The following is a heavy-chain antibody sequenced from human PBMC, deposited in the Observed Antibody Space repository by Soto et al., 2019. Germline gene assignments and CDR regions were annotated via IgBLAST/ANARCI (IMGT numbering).Heavy chain of an antibody. V-gene: IGHV1-46*01. CDR3: ARDRLEPITIFGVVNWFDP. CDR1: GYTFTSYY. CDR2: INPSGGST. J-gene: IGHJ5*02. Sequence: VASVKVSCKASGYTFTSYYMHWVRQAPGQGLEWMGIINPSGGSTSYAQKFQGRVTMTRDTSTSTVYMELSSLRSEDTAVYYCARDRLEPITIFGVVNWFDPWGQGTLVTVSS. D-gene: IGHD3-3*01.